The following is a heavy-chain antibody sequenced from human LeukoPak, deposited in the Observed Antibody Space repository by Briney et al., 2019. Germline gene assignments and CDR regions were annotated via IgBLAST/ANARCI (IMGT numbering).Heavy chain of an antibody. V-gene: IGHV1-2*02. CDR1: GYTFTDYY. J-gene: IGHJ4*02. D-gene: IGHD5-18*01. CDR3: ARSMTNLNTAMVPDY. CDR2: INPKNDAT. Sequence: GAAVKVSCKASGYTFTDYYMHWVRQAPGQGLEWMGLINPKNDATNYAQKFQGRVTMTRDTSISTAYMELGRLTSDDTAFYYCARSMTNLNTAMVPDYWGQGTLVTVSS.